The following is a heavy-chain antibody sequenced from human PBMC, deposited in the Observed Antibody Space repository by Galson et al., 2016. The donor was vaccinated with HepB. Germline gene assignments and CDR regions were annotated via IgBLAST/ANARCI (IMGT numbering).Heavy chain of an antibody. V-gene: IGHV4-61*01. CDR1: GGSVSSGSYF. D-gene: IGHD2-2*01. CDR3: AREGRSTALFDS. Sequence: SETLSLTCTVSGGSVSSGSYFWSWIRQPPGKGLEWIGYVYFDGRINYNPSLKSRVSISLYASNNQFSLRLSSVTAADMAVYYCAREGRSTALFDSWGQGILVTVSS. J-gene: IGHJ4*02. CDR2: VYFDGRI.